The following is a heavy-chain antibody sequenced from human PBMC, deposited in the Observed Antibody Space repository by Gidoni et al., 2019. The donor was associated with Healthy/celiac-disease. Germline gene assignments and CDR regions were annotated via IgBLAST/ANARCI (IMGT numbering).Heavy chain of an antibody. J-gene: IGHJ4*02. CDR2: IYYSGST. CDR1: GGSISSSRYY. Sequence: QLQLQESGPGLVKPSETLSLTCTVSGGSISSSRYYWGWIRQPPGKGLEWIGSIYYSGSTYYNPSLKRRVTISVDTSKNQFSLKLSSVTAADTAVYYCARQGATTGLGSGYFDYWGQGTLVTVSS. CDR3: ARQGATTGLGSGYFDY. V-gene: IGHV4-39*01. D-gene: IGHD1-26*01.